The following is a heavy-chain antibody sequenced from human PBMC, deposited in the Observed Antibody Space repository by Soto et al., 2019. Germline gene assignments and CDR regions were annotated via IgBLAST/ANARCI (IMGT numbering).Heavy chain of an antibody. V-gene: IGHV5-51*01. CDR1: GYTFSSNW. J-gene: IGHJ4*02. D-gene: IGHD3-16*01. CDR3: ARLLDSWGEPHYFDS. Sequence: GESLKISCQASGYTFSSNWIGWVRQMPGKGLEWMGIIYPDDSETRYSPSFQGQVTISADRSFNTAYLQWASLQASDTAIYYRARLLDSWGEPHYFDSWGQGTMVTVSS. CDR2: IYPDDSET.